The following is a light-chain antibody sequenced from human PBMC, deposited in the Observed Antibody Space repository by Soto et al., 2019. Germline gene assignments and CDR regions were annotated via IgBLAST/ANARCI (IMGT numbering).Light chain of an antibody. CDR2: GAS. CDR1: QNLSSN. V-gene: IGKV3-15*01. CDR3: QQYNDWPIT. Sequence: EIVMTQSPATPSVSPGERATLSCRASQNLSSNLAWYQQKPGQAPRLLIYGASTRATGIPVRFSGTGSGTEFTLTLSSLQSEDFAVYYCQQYNDWPITFGQGTRLENK. J-gene: IGKJ5*01.